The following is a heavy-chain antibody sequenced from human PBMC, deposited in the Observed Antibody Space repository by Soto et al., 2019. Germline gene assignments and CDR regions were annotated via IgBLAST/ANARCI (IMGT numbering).Heavy chain of an antibody. CDR3: ARVYCSGGSCYSIDY. J-gene: IGHJ4*02. V-gene: IGHV1-46*03. CDR2: INPSGGST. CDR1: GYTFTSYY. Sequence: QVQLVQSGAEVKKPGASVKVSCKASGYTFTSYYMHWVRQAPGQGLEWMGIINPSGGSTSYAQKFLGRSNMTRDTSTSTVYMELSSLRSEDTAVYYCARVYCSGGSCYSIDYWGQGTLVTVSS. D-gene: IGHD2-15*01.